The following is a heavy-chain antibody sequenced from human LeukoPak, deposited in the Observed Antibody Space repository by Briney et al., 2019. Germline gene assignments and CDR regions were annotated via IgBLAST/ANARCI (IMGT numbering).Heavy chain of an antibody. J-gene: IGHJ4*02. CDR3: AKDGED. Sequence: PGRSLRLSCVASGFTFSNYGMHWVRQAPGKGLEWVAVIWYDGSNEYYRDSVKGRFTISRDNSKTTLFLQMNNLRAEDTAVYYCAKDGEDWGQGTQVTASS. V-gene: IGHV3-33*03. CDR1: GFTFSNYG. CDR2: IWYDGSNE.